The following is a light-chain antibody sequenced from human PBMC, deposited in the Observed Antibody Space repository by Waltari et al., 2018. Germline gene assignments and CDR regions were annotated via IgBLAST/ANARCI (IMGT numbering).Light chain of an antibody. Sequence: EVVLTQSPGTLSLSPGETATLSCRASQNIGRYLVWYQQKSGQAPRLLIYGASTRDTGITDRFSGSGSGTDFSLTISRLEAEDFAVYYCQNHERLPATFGQGTKVEIK. CDR1: QNIGRY. CDR2: GAS. CDR3: QNHERLPAT. J-gene: IGKJ1*01. V-gene: IGKV3-20*01.